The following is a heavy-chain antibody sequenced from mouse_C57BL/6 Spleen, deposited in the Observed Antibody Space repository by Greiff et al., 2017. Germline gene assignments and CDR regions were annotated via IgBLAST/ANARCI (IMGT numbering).Heavy chain of an antibody. CDR1: GYTFTDYY. CDR3: ARRVYGSSSNWYFDV. J-gene: IGHJ1*03. Sequence: EVQLQQSGPVLVKPGASVKMSCKASGYTFTDYYMNWVKQSHGKSLEWIGVINPYNGGTSYNQKFKGKATLTVDKSSSTAYMELNSLTSEDSAVYYCARRVYGSSSNWYFDVWGTGTTVTVSS. D-gene: IGHD1-1*01. CDR2: INPYNGGT. V-gene: IGHV1-19*01.